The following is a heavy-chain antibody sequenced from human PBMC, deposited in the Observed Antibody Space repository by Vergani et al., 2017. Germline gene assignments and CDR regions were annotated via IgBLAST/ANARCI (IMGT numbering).Heavy chain of an antibody. CDR2: IYTSGST. J-gene: IGHJ6*02. CDR3: ARDLGRWNGGLYYHYGMDV. V-gene: IGHV4-4*07. Sequence: QVQLQESGPGLVKPSETLSLTCTVSGGSISSYYWSWIRQPAGKGLEWIGRIYTSGSTNYNPSLKSRVTMSVDTSKNQFSLKLSSVTAADTAVYYCARDLGRWNGGLYYHYGMDVWGQGTKVTVSS. D-gene: IGHD3-3*01. CDR1: GGSISSYY.